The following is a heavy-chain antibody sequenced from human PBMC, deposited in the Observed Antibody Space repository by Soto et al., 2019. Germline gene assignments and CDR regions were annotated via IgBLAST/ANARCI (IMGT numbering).Heavy chain of an antibody. CDR3: AREPTGYGDYPDY. CDR2: INPSGGST. D-gene: IGHD4-17*01. Sequence: ASVKVSCKASGYTFTSYAMHWVRQAPGQGLEWMGIINPSGGSTSYAQKFQGRVTMTRDTSTSTVYMDLSSLRSEDTAVYYCAREPTGYGDYPDYWGQGTLVTVSS. V-gene: IGHV1-46*03. J-gene: IGHJ4*02. CDR1: GYTFTSYA.